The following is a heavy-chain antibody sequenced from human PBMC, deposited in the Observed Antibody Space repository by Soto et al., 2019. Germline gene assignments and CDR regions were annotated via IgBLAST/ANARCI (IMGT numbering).Heavy chain of an antibody. D-gene: IGHD5-12*01. CDR2: VLPITGST. CDR1: GGLFSVFS. CDR3: ATIRVRGGPLRFED. J-gene: IGHJ4*01. V-gene: IGHV1-69*06. Sequence: QVQLVQSGAEVKKPGSSVKVSCKTSGGLFSVFSFNWVRQAPGQGLEWMGGVLPITGSTDYAQKFQGRLTIHADRSTSTIYMELSRLTSAETANYYCATIRVRGGPLRFEDGGQGTLISVSS.